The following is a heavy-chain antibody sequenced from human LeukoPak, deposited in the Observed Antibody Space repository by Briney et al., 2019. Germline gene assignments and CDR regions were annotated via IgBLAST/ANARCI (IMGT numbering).Heavy chain of an antibody. CDR3: AKDIYGDYGGLDY. Sequence: GGSLRLSCVASGFTFSNYAMSWVRQAPGKGLEWVSVIINSGGSTYYADSVKGRFTISRDNSKNTLYLQVNSLRAEDTAVYYCAKDIYGDYGGLDYWGQGTLVTVSS. D-gene: IGHD4-17*01. J-gene: IGHJ4*02. CDR1: GFTFSNYA. V-gene: IGHV3-23*01. CDR2: IINSGGST.